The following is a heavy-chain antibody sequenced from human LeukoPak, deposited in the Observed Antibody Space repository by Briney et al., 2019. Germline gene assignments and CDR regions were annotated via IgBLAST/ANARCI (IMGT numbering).Heavy chain of an antibody. D-gene: IGHD5-18*01. CDR1: GFTFSSYS. Sequence: GGSLRLSCAASGFTFSSYSMNWVRQAPGKGLEWVSSISSSSSYIYYADSVKGRFTISRDNAKNSLYLQMNSLRAEDTAVYYCARDEGYSYGTNDAFDIWGQGTMVTVSS. CDR3: ARDEGYSYGTNDAFDI. CDR2: ISSSSSYI. V-gene: IGHV3-21*01. J-gene: IGHJ3*02.